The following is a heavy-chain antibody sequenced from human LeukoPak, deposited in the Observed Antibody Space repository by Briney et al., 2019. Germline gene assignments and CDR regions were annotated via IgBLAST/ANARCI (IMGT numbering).Heavy chain of an antibody. D-gene: IGHD1-26*01. CDR2: IVVGSGNT. V-gene: IGHV1-58*01. CDR3: AADVGVGASVS. J-gene: IGHJ4*02. CDR1: GFTFSNSA. Sequence: SVKVSCKASGFTFSNSAVQWVRQARGQRLEWIGWIVVGSGNTNYAQKFQERVSITRDMSTSTAYMELSSLRSEDTAMYYCAADVGVGASVSWGLGTLVTVSS.